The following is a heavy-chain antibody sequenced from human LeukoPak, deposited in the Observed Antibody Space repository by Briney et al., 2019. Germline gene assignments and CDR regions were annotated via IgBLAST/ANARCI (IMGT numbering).Heavy chain of an antibody. CDR3: ARGDTYYYGSGSLDY. V-gene: IGHV3-7*01. CDR2: IKHDGSEK. Sequence: GGSLRLSCAASEFNFKIYWMSWVRQAPGKGLEWVANIKHDGSEKYYVDSVKGRFTISRDNAKKSLYLQMNNLRAEDTAVYYCARGDTYYYGSGSLDYWGQGTLVTVSS. CDR1: EFNFKIYW. J-gene: IGHJ4*02. D-gene: IGHD3-10*01.